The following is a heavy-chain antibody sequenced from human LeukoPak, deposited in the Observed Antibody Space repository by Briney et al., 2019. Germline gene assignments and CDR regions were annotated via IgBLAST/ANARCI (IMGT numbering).Heavy chain of an antibody. V-gene: IGHV4-59*01. Sequence: PSETLSLTCSVSGGSISPYCWSWIRQSPKKGLEWIGYIYYSGNTNYNPSLKSRVTISVDTSKNQVYLNLSSVTAADTAVYYCAKVGGAGHFEYSGQGTLVTVSS. CDR3: AKVGGAGHFEY. J-gene: IGHJ4*02. CDR1: GGSISPYC. CDR2: IYYSGNT. D-gene: IGHD1-26*01.